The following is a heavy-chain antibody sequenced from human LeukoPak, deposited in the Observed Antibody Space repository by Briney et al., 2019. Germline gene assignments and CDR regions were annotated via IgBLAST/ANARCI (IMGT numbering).Heavy chain of an antibody. CDR3: AVLGYGAAFDY. J-gene: IGHJ4*02. Sequence: ASVKVSCKASGGTFSSYAISWVRQAPGQGLEWMGGIIPIFGTANYARKFQGRVTITADKSTSTAYMELSSLRSEDTAVYYCAVLGYGAAFDYWGQGTLVTVSS. V-gene: IGHV1-69*06. D-gene: IGHD2-8*02. CDR2: IIPIFGTA. CDR1: GGTFSSYA.